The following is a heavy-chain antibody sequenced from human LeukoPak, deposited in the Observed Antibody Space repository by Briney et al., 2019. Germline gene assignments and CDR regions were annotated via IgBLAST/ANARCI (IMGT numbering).Heavy chain of an antibody. Sequence: ASVKVSCKASDYNFTNYGINWVRQAPGQGLEWMGWISAHNDNTNYAQNLQGRVTMTTDPSTTTAYMELRSLRFDDTAVYYCARDSGRRKGGSDLFEYWGQGTLVTVSS. CDR3: ARDSGRRKGGSDLFEY. V-gene: IGHV1-18*01. D-gene: IGHD1-26*01. J-gene: IGHJ4*02. CDR2: ISAHNDNT. CDR1: DYNFTNYG.